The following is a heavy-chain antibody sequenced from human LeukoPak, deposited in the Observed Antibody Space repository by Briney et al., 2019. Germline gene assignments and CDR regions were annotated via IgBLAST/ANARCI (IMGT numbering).Heavy chain of an antibody. V-gene: IGHV3-23*01. Sequence: AGGSLRLSCAASGFTFSSYAMSWVRQAPGKGLEWVSAISGSGGSTYYADSVKGRFTISRDNSKNTLYLQMNSLRAEDTAVYYCAKDVGYDILTGYYSYASDYWGQGTPVTVSS. CDR1: GFTFSSYA. CDR3: AKDVGYDILTGYYSYASDY. D-gene: IGHD3-9*01. CDR2: ISGSGGST. J-gene: IGHJ4*02.